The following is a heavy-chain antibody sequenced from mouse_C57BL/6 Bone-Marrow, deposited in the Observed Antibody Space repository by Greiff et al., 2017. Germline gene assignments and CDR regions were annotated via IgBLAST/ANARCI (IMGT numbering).Heavy chain of an antibody. D-gene: IGHD2-2*01. V-gene: IGHV1-52*01. CDR2: IDPSDSET. J-gene: IGHJ2*01. CDR3: ARLWLRRVPDY. Sequence: VQLQQPGAELVRPGSSVKLSCKASGYTFTSYWMHWVKQRPIQGLEWIGNIDPSDSETHYNQKFKDKATLTVNKSYSTAYMQLSSLTSEDSSVYYCARLWLRRVPDYWGRGTTLTVSS. CDR1: GYTFTSYW.